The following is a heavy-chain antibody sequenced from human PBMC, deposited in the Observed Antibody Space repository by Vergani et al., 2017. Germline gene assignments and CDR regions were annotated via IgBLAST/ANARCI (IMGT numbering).Heavy chain of an antibody. J-gene: IGHJ4*02. Sequence: QVQLVQPGAEVKKPGASVKVSCKAPGYTFTSYYMHWVRQAPGQGLEWMGIINPSGGSTSYAQKFQGRVTMIRDTSTSTVYMELSSLRSEDTAVYYCARDLRDGYNEYCFDYWGQGTLVTVSS. D-gene: IGHD5-24*01. CDR3: ARDLRDGYNEYCFDY. CDR2: INPSGGST. V-gene: IGHV1-46*03. CDR1: GYTFTSYY.